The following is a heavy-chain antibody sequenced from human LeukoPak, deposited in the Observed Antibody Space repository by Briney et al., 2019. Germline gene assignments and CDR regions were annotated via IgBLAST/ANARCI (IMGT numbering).Heavy chain of an antibody. D-gene: IGHD3-10*01. Sequence: PGGSLRLSCAASGFTFSSYAMSWVRQAPGKGLEWVSAISGSGGSTYYADSVKGRFTISRDNSKNTLYLQMNSLRAEDTAVYYCAKEAWFGENPLGAFDIWGQGTMVTVSS. CDR2: ISGSGGST. V-gene: IGHV3-23*01. J-gene: IGHJ3*02. CDR3: AKEAWFGENPLGAFDI. CDR1: GFTFSSYA.